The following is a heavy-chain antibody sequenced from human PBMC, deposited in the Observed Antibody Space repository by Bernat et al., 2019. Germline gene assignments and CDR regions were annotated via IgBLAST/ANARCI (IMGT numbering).Heavy chain of an antibody. CDR1: GGSISSSDSY. CDR2: IYYSGST. J-gene: IGHJ4*02. V-gene: IGHV4-39*01. CDR3: ARQVGMGRYFFDY. Sequence: QLQLQESGPGLVKPSETLSLTCTVSGGSISSSDSYWGWIRQPPGWGLEWIGSIYYSGSTYYKPSLMSRVTISVDTSKNQFSLKLSSVTAADTAVYYCARQVGMGRYFFDYWGQGTLVTVSS. D-gene: IGHD1-26*01.